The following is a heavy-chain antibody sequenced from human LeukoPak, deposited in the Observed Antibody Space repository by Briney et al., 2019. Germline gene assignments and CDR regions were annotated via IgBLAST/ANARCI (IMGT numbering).Heavy chain of an antibody. Sequence: GASVKVSCKTSGYTFTDFYMHWVRQAPGQGLEWMGWINPNSGGANYAQKYQGRVTMTRDTSISAVYLELSSLRSDDTAVFYCARARVQKTGSRSSTSCYMYYTDYWGQGTQVTVSS. CDR1: GYTFTDFY. V-gene: IGHV1-2*02. CDR3: ARARVQKTGSRSSTSCYMYYTDY. D-gene: IGHD2-2*02. J-gene: IGHJ4*02. CDR2: INPNSGGA.